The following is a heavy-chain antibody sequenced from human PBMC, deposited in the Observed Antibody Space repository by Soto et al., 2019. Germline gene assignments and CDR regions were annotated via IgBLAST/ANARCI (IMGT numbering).Heavy chain of an antibody. CDR2: IGSSGSTI. V-gene: IGHV3-48*03. D-gene: IGHD1-1*01. Sequence: GGSLRLSCAASGFTFSSYEMNWVRQAPGKGLEWVSYIGSSGSTIYYADSMKGRFIISRDNAKKSLYLQMNSLRAEDTAVYYCARPLERRVHGAFDIWGQGTMVTVSS. CDR1: GFTFSSYE. J-gene: IGHJ3*02. CDR3: ARPLERRVHGAFDI.